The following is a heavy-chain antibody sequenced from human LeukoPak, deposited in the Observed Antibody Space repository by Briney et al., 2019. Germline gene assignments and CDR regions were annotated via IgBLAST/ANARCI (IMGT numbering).Heavy chain of an antibody. CDR1: GFTFSSYE. CDR3: ARASTMADFDY. V-gene: IGHV3-48*03. CDR2: ISSSGSTI. J-gene: IGHJ4*02. D-gene: IGHD3-10*01. Sequence: GGSLRLSCAASGFTFSSYEMNWVRQAPGQGLEWVSYISSSGSTIYYADSVKGRFTISRDNAKNSLYLQMNRLRAEDTAVYYCARASTMADFDYWGQGTLVTVSS.